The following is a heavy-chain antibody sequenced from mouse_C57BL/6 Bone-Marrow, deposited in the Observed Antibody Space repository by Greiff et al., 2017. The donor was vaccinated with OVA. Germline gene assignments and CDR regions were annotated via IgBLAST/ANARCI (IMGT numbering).Heavy chain of an antibody. Sequence: VKLVESGAELARPGASVKLSCKASGYTFTSYGISWVKQRTGQGLEWIGEIYPRSGNTYYNEKFKGKATLTADKSSSTAYMELRSLTSEDSAVYFCAREGLRGGFAYWGQGTLVTVSA. V-gene: IGHV1-81*01. J-gene: IGHJ3*01. CDR1: GYTFTSYG. D-gene: IGHD2-4*01. CDR2: IYPRSGNT. CDR3: AREGLRGGFAY.